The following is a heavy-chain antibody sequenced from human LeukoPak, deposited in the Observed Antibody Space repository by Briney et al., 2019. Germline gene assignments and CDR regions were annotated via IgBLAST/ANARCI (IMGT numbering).Heavy chain of an antibody. J-gene: IGHJ4*01. Sequence: GGSLRLSCAASGFTFSSYGMHWVRQAPGKGLEWVAFIRYDGSNKYYADSVKGRFTISRDNSKNTLYLQMNSLRAEDTAVYYCAKEGGRWLQLRSVYWGQEPWSPSPQ. V-gene: IGHV3-30*02. CDR1: GFTFSSYG. CDR2: IRYDGSNK. CDR3: AKEGGRWLQLRSVY. D-gene: IGHD5-24*01.